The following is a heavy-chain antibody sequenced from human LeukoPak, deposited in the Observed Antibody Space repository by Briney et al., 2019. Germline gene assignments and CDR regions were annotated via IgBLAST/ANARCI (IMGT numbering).Heavy chain of an antibody. J-gene: IGHJ6*01. CDR1: GYTFTSYG. Sequence: GASVKVSFKASGYTFTSYGISWVRQAPGQGLEWMGWISGYNGKTNYAQNVQGRVTMTTDTSTSTAYMELRSLRSDDTAVYYCASGTITMIRGVTFHYYGLDVWGQGTTVTVSS. CDR2: ISGYNGKT. V-gene: IGHV1-18*01. D-gene: IGHD3-10*01. CDR3: ASGTITMIRGVTFHYYGLDV.